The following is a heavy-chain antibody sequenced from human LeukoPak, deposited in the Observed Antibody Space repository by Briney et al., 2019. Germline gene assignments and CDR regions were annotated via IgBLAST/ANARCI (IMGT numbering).Heavy chain of an antibody. V-gene: IGHV4-34*01. Sequence: SETLSLTCAVYGGSFSGYYWSWIRQPPGKGLEWIGEINHSGSTNYNPSLKSRVTISVDASKNQLSLKLSSVTAADTAVYYCARGGRDGYNWCDYWGQGTLVTVYS. J-gene: IGHJ4*02. CDR1: GGSFSGYY. CDR3: ARGGRDGYNWCDY. CDR2: INHSGST. D-gene: IGHD5-24*01.